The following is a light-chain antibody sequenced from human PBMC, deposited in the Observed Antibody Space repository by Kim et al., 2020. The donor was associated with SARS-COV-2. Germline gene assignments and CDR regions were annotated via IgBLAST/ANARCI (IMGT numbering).Light chain of an antibody. Sequence: QAGLTQPPSVSKALRQTATLTCTWNSNNIGNQGAAWLQQHQGHPPKLLSYMNNNRPSGISERFSASRSGNTASLTISGLQPEDEADYYCSAWDSSLSAWVFGGGTQLTVL. CDR3: SAWDSSLSAWV. CDR1: SNNIGNQG. J-gene: IGLJ3*02. V-gene: IGLV10-54*01. CDR2: MNN.